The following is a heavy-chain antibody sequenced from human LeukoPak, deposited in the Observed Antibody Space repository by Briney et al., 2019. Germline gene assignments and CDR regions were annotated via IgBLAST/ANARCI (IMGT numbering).Heavy chain of an antibody. CDR3: ARDKIVGPTTLDY. CDR2: IKEDRSER. V-gene: IGHV3-7*03. CDR1: AFIFSGHW. Sequence: PGGSLRLSCEGSAFIFSGHWMNWVRQTPGKGLEWVASIKEDRSERQYVDSVKGRFSISRDNTKGSLFLQLNSLRAEDTAVYYCARDKIVGPTTLDYWGQGTLVTVSS. J-gene: IGHJ4*02. D-gene: IGHD1-26*01.